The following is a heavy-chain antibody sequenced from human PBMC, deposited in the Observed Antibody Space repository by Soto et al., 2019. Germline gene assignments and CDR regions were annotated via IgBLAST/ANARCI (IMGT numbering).Heavy chain of an antibody. CDR2: IYTSGST. V-gene: IGHV4-4*07. CDR3: ARDSVYYYDSSGYYYGRDWFDP. CDR1: GGSISSYY. Sequence: SETLSLTCTVSGGSISSYYWSWIRQPAGKGLEWIGRIYTSGSTNYNPSLKSRVTMSVDTSKNQFSLKLSSVTAADTAVYYCARDSVYYYDSSGYYYGRDWFDPWGQGTLVTVS. D-gene: IGHD3-22*01. J-gene: IGHJ5*02.